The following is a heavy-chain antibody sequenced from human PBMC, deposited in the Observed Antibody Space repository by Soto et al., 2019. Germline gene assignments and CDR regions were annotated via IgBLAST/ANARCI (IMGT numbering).Heavy chain of an antibody. D-gene: IGHD3-3*01. CDR2: ISTSGSTI. Sequence: EVQLVESGGGLVQPGGSLRLSCEASGFTFSSYEVNWVRQAPGKGLEWVSYISTSGSTIYYADSVKGRFTISRDNAKNSLYLQMNSLRAEDTAVYYCAIFGVVWEYWGQGTLVTVSS. CDR3: AIFGVVWEY. CDR1: GFTFSSYE. V-gene: IGHV3-48*03. J-gene: IGHJ4*02.